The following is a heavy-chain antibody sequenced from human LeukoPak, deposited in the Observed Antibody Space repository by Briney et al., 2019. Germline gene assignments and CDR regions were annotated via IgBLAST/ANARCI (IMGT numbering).Heavy chain of an antibody. CDR1: GFTFSSYG. J-gene: IGHJ4*02. CDR3: ARDLHHVAVAGTLDY. CDR2: IWYDGSNK. Sequence: PGGSLRLSCAASGFTFSSYGMHWVRQAPGKGLEWVAVIWYDGSNKYYADSVKGRFTISRDNSKNTLYLQMDSLRAEDTAVYYCARDLHHVAVAGTLDYWGQGTLVTVSS. D-gene: IGHD6-19*01. V-gene: IGHV3-33*01.